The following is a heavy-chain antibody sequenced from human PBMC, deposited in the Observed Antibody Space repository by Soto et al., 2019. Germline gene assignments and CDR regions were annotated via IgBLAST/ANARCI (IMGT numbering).Heavy chain of an antibody. J-gene: IGHJ4*02. CDR2: IYWDNDK. CDR3: AHKSVGFHYFDY. CDR1: GFPLNTSGVA. D-gene: IGHD1-26*01. Sequence: QITLKESGPTLVKPTQTLTLTCTFSGFPLNTSGVAVAWIRQPPGRALEWLVLIYWDNDKHYSPTLKSRLTLTRDNSKNQVVLMMTNMDPVDTATYYCAHKSVGFHYFDYWGQGTLVTVSP. V-gene: IGHV2-5*02.